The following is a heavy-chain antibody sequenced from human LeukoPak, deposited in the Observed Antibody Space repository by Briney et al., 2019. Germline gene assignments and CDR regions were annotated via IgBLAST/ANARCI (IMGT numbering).Heavy chain of an antibody. D-gene: IGHD6-19*01. CDR3: TRTSSGWYSY. CDR2: IYSGGST. Sequence: PGGYLRLSCAASGFTVSTNYMNWVRQAPGKGLEWVSIIYSGGSTNYADSVKGRFTISRDNSKNTLYLQMNSLRAEDTAVYYCTRTSSGWYSYWGQGTLVTVSS. V-gene: IGHV3-66*01. CDR1: GFTVSTNY. J-gene: IGHJ4*02.